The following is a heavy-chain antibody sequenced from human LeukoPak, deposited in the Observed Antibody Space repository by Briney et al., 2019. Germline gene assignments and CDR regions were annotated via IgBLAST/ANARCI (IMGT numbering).Heavy chain of an antibody. CDR3: ARVGDHCSSTSCYYYYGMDV. Sequence: ASVKVSCKASGYTFTGYYMHWVRQAPGQGLEWMGWINPNSGGTNYAQKFQGRVTMTRDTSISTAYMELSRLRSDDTAVYYCARVGDHCSSTSCYYYYGMDVWGQGTTVTVS. CDR2: INPNSGGT. V-gene: IGHV1-2*02. CDR1: GYTFTGYY. D-gene: IGHD2-2*01. J-gene: IGHJ6*02.